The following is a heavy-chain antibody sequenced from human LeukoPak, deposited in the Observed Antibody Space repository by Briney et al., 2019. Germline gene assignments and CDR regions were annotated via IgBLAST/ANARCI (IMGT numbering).Heavy chain of an antibody. J-gene: IGHJ5*02. Sequence: ASVKVSCKASGYTFTTYGLSWVRQAPGQGLEWLGWISTYDDNIKYAQSLQGRLTLTIDTSTSTAYMELRSLTSDDTAVYYCARDNSVGETAWWFDPWGQGTLVTVSS. CDR2: ISTYDDNI. D-gene: IGHD1-26*01. V-gene: IGHV1-18*01. CDR1: GYTFTTYG. CDR3: ARDNSVGETAWWFDP.